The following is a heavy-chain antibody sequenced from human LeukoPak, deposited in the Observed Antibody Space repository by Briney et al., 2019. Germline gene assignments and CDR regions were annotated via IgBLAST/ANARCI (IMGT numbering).Heavy chain of an antibody. V-gene: IGHV3-30*18. CDR2: ISYDGSNK. CDR1: GFTFSSYG. Sequence: GGSLRLSCAASGFTFSSYGMHWVRQAPGKGLEWVAVISYDGSNKYYADSVKGRFTISRDNSKNTLYLQMNSLRAGDTAVYYCANPSGGAYSSGWYGFDYWGQGTLVTVSS. CDR3: ANPSGGAYSSGWYGFDY. J-gene: IGHJ4*02. D-gene: IGHD6-19*01.